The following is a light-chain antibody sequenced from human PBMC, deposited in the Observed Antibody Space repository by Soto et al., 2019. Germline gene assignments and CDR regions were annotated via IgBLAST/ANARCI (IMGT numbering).Light chain of an antibody. Sequence: AIRMTQSPSSLSASTGDRVTITCRASQGISSYLAWYQQKPGKAPKLLIYAASTLQGGVPSRFSGSGSGTDFTLTISCLQSEDFATYYCQQYYSYPRTFGPGTRWIS. CDR2: AAS. J-gene: IGKJ3*01. V-gene: IGKV1-8*01. CDR3: QQYYSYPRT. CDR1: QGISSY.